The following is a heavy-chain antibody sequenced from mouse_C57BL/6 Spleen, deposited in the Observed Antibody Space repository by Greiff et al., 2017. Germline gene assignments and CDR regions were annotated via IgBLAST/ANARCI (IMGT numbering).Heavy chain of an antibody. CDR2: INPNNGGT. D-gene: IGHD1-1*01. J-gene: IGHJ2*01. V-gene: IGHV1-26*01. CDR3: ARYYYGSRGYYFDY. CDR1: GYTFTDYY. Sequence: EVQLQQSGPELVKPGASVKISCKASGYTFTDYYMNWVKQSHGKSLEWIGDINPNNGGTGYNQKFKGKATLTVDKSSSTAYMELRSLTSEDSAVYYCARYYYGSRGYYFDYWGQGTTLTVSS.